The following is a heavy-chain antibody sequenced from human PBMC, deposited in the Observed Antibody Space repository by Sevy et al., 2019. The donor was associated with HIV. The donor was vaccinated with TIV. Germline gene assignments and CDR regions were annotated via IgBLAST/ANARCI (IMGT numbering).Heavy chain of an antibody. D-gene: IGHD3-22*01. V-gene: IGHV3-30-3*01. CDR1: GFTFSSYA. CDR3: ARDHSLIVVVMLPDY. J-gene: IGHJ4*02. Sequence: GGSLRLSCAASGFTFSSYAMHWVLQAPGKELEWVAVISYDGSNKYYADSVKGRFTISRDNSKNTLYLQMNSLRAEDTAVYYCARDHSLIVVVMLPDYWGQGTLVTVSS. CDR2: ISYDGSNK.